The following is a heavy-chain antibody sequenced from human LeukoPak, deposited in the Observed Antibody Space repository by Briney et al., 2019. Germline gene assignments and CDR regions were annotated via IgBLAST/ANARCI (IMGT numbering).Heavy chain of an antibody. J-gene: IGHJ6*03. CDR1: GYTFNEYY. Sequence: ASVKVSCKASGYTFNEYYIYWVRQAPGQGLEWMGWINPNNGGTNYAQMFQGRVTMTRDTSISTAYMELRSLRSDDTAVYYCARDYVHYYYMDVWGKGTTVTVSS. D-gene: IGHD3-16*01. V-gene: IGHV1-2*02. CDR3: ARDYVHYYYMDV. CDR2: INPNNGGT.